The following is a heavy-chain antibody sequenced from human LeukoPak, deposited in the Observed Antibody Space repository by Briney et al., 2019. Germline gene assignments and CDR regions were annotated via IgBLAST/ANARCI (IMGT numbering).Heavy chain of an antibody. Sequence: GASVKVSCKASGGTFSSYAISWVRQAPGQGLEWMGRIIPILGIANYAQKFQGRVTITADKSTSTAYMELSSLRSEDTAVYYCARDSVGGYYSHRLAYWGQGTLVTVSS. D-gene: IGHD3-22*01. CDR3: ARDSVGGYYSHRLAY. J-gene: IGHJ4*02. V-gene: IGHV1-69*04. CDR2: IIPILGIA. CDR1: GGTFSSYA.